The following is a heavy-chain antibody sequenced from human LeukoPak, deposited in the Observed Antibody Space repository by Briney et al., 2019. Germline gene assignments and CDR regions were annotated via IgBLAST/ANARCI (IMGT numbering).Heavy chain of an antibody. V-gene: IGHV3-23*01. CDR2: ISGGGDTT. D-gene: IGHD2-2*01. J-gene: IGHJ3*02. CDR3: ENLRSSTSSDAFDI. Sequence: PGGSLRLSCAASGFTFSSYAMNWVRQAPGKGLEWVSGISGGGDTTFYADSVKGRFTISRDNSKNMLYLQMNSLRAEDTAVYYCENLRSSTSSDAFDIWGQGTMVTVSS. CDR1: GFTFSSYA.